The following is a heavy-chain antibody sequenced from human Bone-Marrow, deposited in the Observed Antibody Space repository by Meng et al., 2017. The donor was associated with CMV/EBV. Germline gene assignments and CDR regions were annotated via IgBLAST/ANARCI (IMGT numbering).Heavy chain of an antibody. V-gene: IGHV3-23*01. D-gene: IGHD6-19*01. CDR1: GFTFRNYA. CDR3: VKTAVARTIYFQH. Sequence: ETLSLTCAASGFTFRNYAMSWVRQAPGKGLEWVSTISNSGGSTYYADSVKGRFTISRDDSRKTLYLQMNRLGAGDTALYYCVKTAVARTIYFQHWGQGTLVTVSS. CDR2: ISNSGGST. J-gene: IGHJ1*01.